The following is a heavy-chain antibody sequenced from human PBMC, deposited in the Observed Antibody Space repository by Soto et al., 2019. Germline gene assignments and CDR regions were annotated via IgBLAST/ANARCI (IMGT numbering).Heavy chain of an antibody. CDR2: IGTAGDT. Sequence: EVQLVESGGGLVKPGGSLRLSCAASGFTFSSYDMHWVRQATGKGLEWVSAIGTAGDTYYPGSVKGRFTISRKNAKNSLYLQMNGLRAGDTAGYYCARARPPYGDYEYYYYYYYMDVWGKGTTVTVSS. V-gene: IGHV3-13*01. D-gene: IGHD4-17*01. J-gene: IGHJ6*03. CDR1: GFTFSSYD. CDR3: ARARPPYGDYEYYYYYYYMDV.